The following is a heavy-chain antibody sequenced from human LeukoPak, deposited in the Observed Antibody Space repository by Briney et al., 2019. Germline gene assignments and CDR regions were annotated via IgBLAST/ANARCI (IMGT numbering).Heavy chain of an antibody. J-gene: IGHJ4*02. CDR2: ISGSGIST. Sequence: GGSLRLSCAASGFTFSSYAMSWVRQPLGKGLEWVSAISGSGISTYYADSVKGRFTISRDNSKNTLYLQLNSLRAEDTAIYYCAKDPEDGLTGYFDFWGQGTLVTVSS. CDR1: GFTFSSYA. V-gene: IGHV3-23*01. D-gene: IGHD5-24*01. CDR3: AKDPEDGLTGYFDF.